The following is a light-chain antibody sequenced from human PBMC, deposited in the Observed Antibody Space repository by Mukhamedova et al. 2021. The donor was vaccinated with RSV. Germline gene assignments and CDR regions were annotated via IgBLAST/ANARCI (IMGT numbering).Light chain of an antibody. CDR3: QQYENLPLT. Sequence: WYQRRVHGKAPKLLIYDASHLEAGVPSRFSGSGSGTEFTLTVTALQPEDFAPYYCQQYENLPLTFGGGTKVDIQ. CDR2: DAS. J-gene: IGKJ4*01. V-gene: IGKV1-33*01.